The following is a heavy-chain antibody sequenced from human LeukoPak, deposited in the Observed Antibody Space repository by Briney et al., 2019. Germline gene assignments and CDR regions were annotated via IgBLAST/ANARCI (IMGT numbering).Heavy chain of an antibody. Sequence: GGSLRLSCAASGFTFSSYEMNWVRQAPGKGLEWVSYIASGGGANRFYSESVKGRFTISRDNARNSLYLRMNSLRAEDTGVYYCARIGTTTRGPAGLDVWGQGTTVTVSS. CDR2: IASGGGANR. J-gene: IGHJ6*02. CDR1: GFTFSSYE. D-gene: IGHD2/OR15-2a*01. V-gene: IGHV3-48*03. CDR3: ARIGTTTRGPAGLDV.